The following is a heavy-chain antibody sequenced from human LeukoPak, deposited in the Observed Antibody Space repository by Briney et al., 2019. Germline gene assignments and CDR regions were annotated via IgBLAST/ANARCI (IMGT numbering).Heavy chain of an antibody. Sequence: GSLRLSCAASGFTFSSYWMSWVRQAPGKGLEWIGEINHSGSTNYNPSLKSRVTISVDTSKNQFSLKLSSVTAADTAVYYCARDSGWSVTGRVDWFDPWGQGTLVTVSS. CDR1: GFTFSSYW. V-gene: IGHV4-34*01. CDR2: INHSGST. CDR3: ARDSGWSVTGRVDWFDP. J-gene: IGHJ5*02. D-gene: IGHD6-19*01.